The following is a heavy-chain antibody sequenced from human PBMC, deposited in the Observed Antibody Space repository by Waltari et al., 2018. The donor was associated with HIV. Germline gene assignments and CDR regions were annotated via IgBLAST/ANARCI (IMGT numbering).Heavy chain of an antibody. CDR3: AKDLIRYSSGWYGDLAY. Sequence: QVQLVESGGGVVQPGRSLRLSCAASGFTFSSYGMHWVRQAPGKGLEWVAVISYDGSNKYYADSVKGRFTISRDNSKNTLYLQMNSLRAEDTAVYYCAKDLIRYSSGWYGDLAYWGQGTLVTVSS. CDR2: ISYDGSNK. CDR1: GFTFSSYG. V-gene: IGHV3-30*18. J-gene: IGHJ4*02. D-gene: IGHD6-19*01.